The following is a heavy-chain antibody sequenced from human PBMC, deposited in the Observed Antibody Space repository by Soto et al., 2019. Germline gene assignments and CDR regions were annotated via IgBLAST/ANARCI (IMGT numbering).Heavy chain of an antibody. V-gene: IGHV3-53*01. J-gene: IGHJ5*02. CDR3: ARDRGWNTGWFDP. CDR1: GFTVSSNY. Sequence: EVQLVESGGGLIQPGGSLRLSCAASGFTVSSNYMSWVRQAPGKGLERVSIIYSGGSTYYADYVKGRFTISADNSKNTLYLQMNRLSAEDTAAYYCARDRGWNTGWFDPWGEGTLVTVSS. CDR2: IYSGGST. D-gene: IGHD3-10*01.